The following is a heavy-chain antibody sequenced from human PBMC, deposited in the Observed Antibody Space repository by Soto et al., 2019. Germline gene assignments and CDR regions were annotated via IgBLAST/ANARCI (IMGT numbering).Heavy chain of an antibody. CDR2: IIPIFGTA. Sequence: SVKVSCKASGGTFSSYAISWVRQAPGQGLEWMGGIIPIFGTANYAQKFQGRVTITADESTSTAYMELSSLRSEDTAVYYCARGVVVTAIKYYFDYWGQGSLVTVSS. J-gene: IGHJ4*02. V-gene: IGHV1-69*13. D-gene: IGHD2-21*02. CDR3: ARGVVVTAIKYYFDY. CDR1: GGTFSSYA.